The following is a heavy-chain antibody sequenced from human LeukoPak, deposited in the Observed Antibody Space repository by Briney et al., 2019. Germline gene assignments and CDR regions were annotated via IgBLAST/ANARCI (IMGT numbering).Heavy chain of an antibody. CDR3: ARDYYDSSGYYID. CDR2: ISGSGGST. D-gene: IGHD3-22*01. CDR1: GFTFSSYA. J-gene: IGHJ4*02. V-gene: IGHV3-23*01. Sequence: GGSLRLSCAASGFTFSSYAMSWVRQAPGKGLEWVSAISGSGGSTYYADSVKGRFTISRDNSKNTLYLQMNSLRAEDTAVYYCARDYYDSSGYYIDWGQGTLVTVSS.